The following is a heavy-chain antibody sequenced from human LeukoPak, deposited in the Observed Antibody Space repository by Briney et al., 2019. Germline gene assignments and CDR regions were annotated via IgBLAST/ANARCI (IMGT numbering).Heavy chain of an antibody. CDR1: GGSISSGDYY. Sequence: SQTLSLTCTVSGGSISSGDYYWSWVRQPPGKGLEWIGYIYYSGSTYYNPSLKSRVTISVDTSKNQFSLKLSSVTAADTAVYYCARVVVVPAVVDYWGQGTLVTVSS. D-gene: IGHD2-2*01. V-gene: IGHV4-30-4*01. CDR2: IYYSGST. CDR3: ARVVVVPAVVDY. J-gene: IGHJ4*02.